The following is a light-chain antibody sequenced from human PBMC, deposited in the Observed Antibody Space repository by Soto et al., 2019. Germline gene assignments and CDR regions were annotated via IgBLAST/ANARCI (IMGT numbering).Light chain of an antibody. CDR1: QSVISTY. CDR3: QQYGSSPIT. Sequence: IELTQSPGTLSLSPGERATLSCRAGQSVISTYLAWYQQKPGQAPRLLIYGASSRATGIPDRFSGSGSGADFTLTISRLEPEDFAVYYCQQYGSSPITFGQGTRLEI. CDR2: GAS. V-gene: IGKV3-20*01. J-gene: IGKJ5*01.